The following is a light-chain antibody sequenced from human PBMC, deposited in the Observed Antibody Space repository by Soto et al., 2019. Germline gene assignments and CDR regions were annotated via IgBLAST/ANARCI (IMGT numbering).Light chain of an antibody. J-gene: IGKJ4*01. V-gene: IGKV1-9*01. CDR1: QGIRDF. CDR2: AAS. Sequence: DIQLTQSPSFLSASVGDRVTITCRASQGIRDFLAWYQQKPGKAPKLLIYAASTLQTGVPTRFSGIASGTEFTLIISNLQPAVFATYYCQQFNVYPLTFGGGTKVEIK. CDR3: QQFNVYPLT.